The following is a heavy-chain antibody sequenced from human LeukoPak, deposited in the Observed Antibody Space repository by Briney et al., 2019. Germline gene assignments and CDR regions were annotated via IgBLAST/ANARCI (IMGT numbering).Heavy chain of an antibody. D-gene: IGHD1-26*01. Sequence: PGGSLRLSCAASGFTFSSYEMNWVRQAPGKGLERVSYISSSGSTIYYADSVKGRFTISRDNAKNSLYLQMNSLRAEDTAVYYCARGASGSYELWFDPWGQGTLVTVSS. CDR3: ARGASGSYELWFDP. CDR2: ISSSGSTI. J-gene: IGHJ5*02. CDR1: GFTFSSYE. V-gene: IGHV3-48*03.